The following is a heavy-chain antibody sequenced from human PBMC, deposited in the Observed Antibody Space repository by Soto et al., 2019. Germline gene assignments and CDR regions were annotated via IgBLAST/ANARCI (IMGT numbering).Heavy chain of an antibody. CDR3: ARGEEHIVVGTAIHYGMDV. V-gene: IGHV1-69*01. Sequence: QVQLVQSGAEVKKPGSSVKVSCKASGGTFSSYAISWVRQAPGQGLEWMGGIIPIFGTANYAQKFQGRVTITADESTSTAYMELSSLRSEDTAVYYCARGEEHIVVGTAIHYGMDVWGQGTTVTVSS. CDR2: IIPIFGTA. D-gene: IGHD2-21*02. J-gene: IGHJ6*02. CDR1: GGTFSSYA.